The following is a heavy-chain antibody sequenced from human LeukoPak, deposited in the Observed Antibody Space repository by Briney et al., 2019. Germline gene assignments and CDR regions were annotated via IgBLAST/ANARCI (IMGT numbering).Heavy chain of an antibody. Sequence: GGSLKLSCAASGFTVSSNYMSWVRQAPGKGLEWVSVIYSDSGGSTYYADSVKGRFTMSRDNSKNTLYLHMNSLRAEDTAVYYCARGFTHDYGDYFDYWGQGTLVTVSS. V-gene: IGHV3-66*01. CDR1: GFTVSSNY. D-gene: IGHD4-17*01. CDR3: ARGFTHDYGDYFDY. CDR2: IYSDSGGST. J-gene: IGHJ4*02.